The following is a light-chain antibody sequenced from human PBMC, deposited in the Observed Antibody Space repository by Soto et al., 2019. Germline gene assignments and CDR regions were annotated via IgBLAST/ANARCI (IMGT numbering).Light chain of an antibody. V-gene: IGKV1-5*01. J-gene: IGKJ5*01. CDR1: QSIGTL. CDR2: DAS. Sequence: DIQMTQSPSTLSASLGAKVTITCRASQSIGTLLAWYQQTPGRAPNLLIYDASSLQSGVPSRFSGSGSGTKFTLTISSLQPDDFATYFCQQFKTSPITFGQGTRLEIK. CDR3: QQFKTSPIT.